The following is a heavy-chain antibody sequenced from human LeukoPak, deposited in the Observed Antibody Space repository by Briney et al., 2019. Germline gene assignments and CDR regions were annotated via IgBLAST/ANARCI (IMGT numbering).Heavy chain of an antibody. D-gene: IGHD3-3*01. CDR3: ARAPYYDFWSGYYYYYGMDV. V-gene: IGHV1-69*01. Sequence: SVTVSCTASGGTFSSYAISWVRQAPGQGLEWMGGIIPIFGTANYAQKFQGRVTITADESTSTAYMELSSLRSEDTAVYYCARAPYYDFWSGYYYYYGMDVWGQGTTVTVSS. CDR1: GGTFSSYA. J-gene: IGHJ6*02. CDR2: IIPIFGTA.